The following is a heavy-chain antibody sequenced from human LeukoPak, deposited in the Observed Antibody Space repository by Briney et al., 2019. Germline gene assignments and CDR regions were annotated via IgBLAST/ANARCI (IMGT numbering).Heavy chain of an antibody. CDR2: ISSSSSYI. V-gene: IGHV3-21*01. J-gene: IGHJ5*02. CDR3: ARSNPPTWIQLPNWFDA. CDR1: GFTFSSYS. Sequence: GGSLRLSCAASGFTFSSYSMNWVRQAPGKGLEWVSSISSSSSYIYYADSVKGRFTISRDNAKNSLYLQMNSLRAEDTAVYYCARSNPPTWIQLPNWFDAWGQGTLVTVSS. D-gene: IGHD5-18*01.